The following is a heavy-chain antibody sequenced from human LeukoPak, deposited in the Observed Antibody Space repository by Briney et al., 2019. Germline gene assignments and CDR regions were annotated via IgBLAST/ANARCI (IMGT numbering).Heavy chain of an antibody. CDR1: RFTFSSYG. D-gene: IGHD1-1*01. Sequence: GGSLRLSCAASRFTFSSYGMSWVRQARGKGLEWVSYITSSSSTIYYADSVKGRFTISRDNAKNSLYLQMNSLRADDTAVYYCARILTTGTTVGYWGQGTLVTVSS. V-gene: IGHV3-48*01. CDR2: ITSSSSTI. J-gene: IGHJ4*02. CDR3: ARILTTGTTVGY.